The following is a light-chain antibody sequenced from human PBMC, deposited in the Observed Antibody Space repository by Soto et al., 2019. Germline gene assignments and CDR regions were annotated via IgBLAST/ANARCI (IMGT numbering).Light chain of an antibody. V-gene: IGKV3-15*01. CDR1: QSISRS. CDR2: DTS. J-gene: IGKJ1*01. CDR3: QQYNNWPRT. Sequence: EIVLTQSPAILSVSPGERATLSCRASQSISRSLAWYQQKPGQAPRLLIYDTSTRATGIPARFSGSGSGTEFTLTISSLQSEDFAVYYCQQYNNWPRTFGQGTKV.